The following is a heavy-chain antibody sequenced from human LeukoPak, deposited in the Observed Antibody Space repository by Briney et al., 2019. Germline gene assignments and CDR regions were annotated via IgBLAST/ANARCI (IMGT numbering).Heavy chain of an antibody. CDR3: ATFRDYSVFDY. V-gene: IGHV4-59*01. Sequence: PSVTLSLTCTVSGGSISSYYWSWIRQAPGKGLEWIGYIYYSGSTNYNPSLKSRVTISVDTSKNQFSLKLSSVTAADTAVYYCATFRDYSVFDYWGQGTLVTVSS. D-gene: IGHD2-21*01. CDR1: GGSISSYY. CDR2: IYYSGST. J-gene: IGHJ4*02.